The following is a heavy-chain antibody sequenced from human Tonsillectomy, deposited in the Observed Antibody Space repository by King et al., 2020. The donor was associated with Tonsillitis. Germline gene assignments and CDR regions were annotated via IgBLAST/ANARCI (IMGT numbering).Heavy chain of an antibody. CDR3: VYYCITGGSDDGVDY. Sequence: QLVQSGPEVMQPGASVNVSCKASGYTFTIYYVHWVRQAPGQGLEWIGVISRSSDTTDYAQNFQGRVTTTRDTSTNTVYMGLSSLRSDDTADDTAVYYCITGGSDDGVDYWGQGTLVTVSS. V-gene: IGHV1-46*01. J-gene: IGHJ4*02. CDR2: ISRSSDTT. D-gene: IGHD4-17*01. CDR1: GYTFTIYY.